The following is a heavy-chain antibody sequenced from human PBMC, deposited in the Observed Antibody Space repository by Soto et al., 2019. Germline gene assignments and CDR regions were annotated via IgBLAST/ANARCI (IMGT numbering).Heavy chain of an antibody. CDR1: GDSVSSNSAA. Sequence: QTLSLTCVISGDSVSSNSAAWNWIRQSPSRGLEWLGRTYYRSKWYNDYAVSVKSRITINPDTSKNQFSLQLNSVTPEDTAVYYCARDGPYCSSTSCYTDGFDYWGQGTLVTVSS. J-gene: IGHJ4*02. CDR2: TYYRSKWYN. CDR3: ARDGPYCSSTSCYTDGFDY. D-gene: IGHD2-2*02. V-gene: IGHV6-1*01.